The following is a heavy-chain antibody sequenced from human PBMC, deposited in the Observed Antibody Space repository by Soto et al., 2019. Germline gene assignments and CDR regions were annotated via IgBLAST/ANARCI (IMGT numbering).Heavy chain of an antibody. CDR3: ARADGVYYDFWSGYYTDYYYYGMDV. CDR1: GFTFSSYG. V-gene: IGHV3-33*01. D-gene: IGHD3-3*01. J-gene: IGHJ6*02. CDR2: IWYDGSNE. Sequence: GGSLRLSCAASGFTFSSYGMHWVRQAPGKGLEWVAVIWYDGSNEYYADSVKGRFTISRDNSKNTLYLQMNSLRAEDTAVYYCARADGVYYDFWSGYYTDYYYYGMDVWGQGTTVTVSS.